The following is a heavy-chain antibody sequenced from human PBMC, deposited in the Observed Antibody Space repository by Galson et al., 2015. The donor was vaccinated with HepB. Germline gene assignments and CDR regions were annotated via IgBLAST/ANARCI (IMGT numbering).Heavy chain of an antibody. CDR2: ISSSSSTI. Sequence: SLRLSCAASGFTFSSYSMSWVRQAPGKGLEWVSYISSSSSTIYYADSVKGRFTISRDNAKNSLYLHMNSLRAEDTAVYYCARVATVEYQLLYVFDYWGQGTLATVSS. J-gene: IGHJ4*02. D-gene: IGHD2-2*02. CDR3: ARVATVEYQLLYVFDY. V-gene: IGHV3-48*01. CDR1: GFTFSSYS.